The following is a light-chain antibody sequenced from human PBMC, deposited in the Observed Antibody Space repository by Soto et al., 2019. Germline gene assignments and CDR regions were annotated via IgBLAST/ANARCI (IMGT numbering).Light chain of an antibody. Sequence: QSVLTQPPSVSGAPGQRVTISCTGSRSNIGAGFDVHWYQQLPGTAPKLLISGDTNRPSGVSDRFSGSKSGTSASLAITGLRAEDEADYYCQSFDSSLGGWLFGGGTKLTFL. CDR2: GDT. CDR3: QSFDSSLGGWL. V-gene: IGLV1-40*01. J-gene: IGLJ3*02. CDR1: RSNIGAGFD.